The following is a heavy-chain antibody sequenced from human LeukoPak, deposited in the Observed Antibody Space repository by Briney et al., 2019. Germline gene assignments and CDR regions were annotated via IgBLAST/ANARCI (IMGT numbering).Heavy chain of an antibody. CDR1: GFTFSDSA. CDR3: AKESFWSTNAFDI. J-gene: IGHJ3*02. Sequence: PGGSLRLSCAASGFTFSDSAIHWVRQASGKGLEWVGRIRGKGFSDPPAYAASVKDRFTISRDDPESTAYLQMNSLRAEDTAVYYCAKESFWSTNAFDIWGQGTMVTVSS. CDR2: IRGKGFSDPP. D-gene: IGHD3-3*01. V-gene: IGHV3-73*01.